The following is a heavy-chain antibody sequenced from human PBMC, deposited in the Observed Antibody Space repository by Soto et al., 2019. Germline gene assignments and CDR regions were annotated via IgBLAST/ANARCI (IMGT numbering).Heavy chain of an antibody. V-gene: IGHV4-30-2*01. CDR2: IYNSGST. CDR1: GDSISSGGNS. J-gene: IGHJ4*02. CDR3: ARGRAGGTFNF. Sequence: PSETLSLTCAVSGDSISSGGNSWSWIRQPPGKGLEWIGYIYNSGSTYYNPSLKSRVTISIDRSKNQFSLNLNSVTAADTAVYYCARGRAGGTFNFWGQGTLVTVSS. D-gene: IGHD6-13*01.